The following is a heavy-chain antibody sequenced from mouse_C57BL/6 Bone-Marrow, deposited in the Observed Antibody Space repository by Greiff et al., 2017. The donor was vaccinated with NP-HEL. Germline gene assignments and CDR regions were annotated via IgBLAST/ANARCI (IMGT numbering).Heavy chain of an antibody. CDR2: ISSSGST. CDR3: ARGIYDGYPYAMDY. D-gene: IGHD2-3*01. Sequence: EVKLQESGPALVKPSQTVSLTCTVTGYSITNGNHWWHWIRQVSGSKLEWIGYISSSGSTDSNPSLKSRLSFTRDPSKHQFLLQLNSVTTEDIATYYSARGIYDGYPYAMDYWGQGTSVTVSS. J-gene: IGHJ4*01. CDR1: GYSITNGNHW. V-gene: IGHV3-4*01.